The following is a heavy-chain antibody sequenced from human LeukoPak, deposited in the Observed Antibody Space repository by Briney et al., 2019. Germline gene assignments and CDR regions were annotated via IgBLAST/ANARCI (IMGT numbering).Heavy chain of an antibody. CDR2: IKSKADRGTT. Sequence: GGSLRLACAASGFTFGNASMSWVRQPPGKVREWVGRIKSKADRGTTAYAAPVRGRFPISRDDSKNALALQMNSLKTEDTAVYYCTTNPAESYCWGQGTLVTVSS. V-gene: IGHV3-15*01. CDR1: GFTFGNAS. D-gene: IGHD3-10*01. CDR3: TTNPAESYC. J-gene: IGHJ4*02.